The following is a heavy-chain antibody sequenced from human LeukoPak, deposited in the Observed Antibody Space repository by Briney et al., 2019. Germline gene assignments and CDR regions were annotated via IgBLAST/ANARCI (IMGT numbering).Heavy chain of an antibody. V-gene: IGHV4-39*07. J-gene: IGHJ6*03. CDR1: GGSISSSSYY. CDR2: IYYSGST. Sequence: SETLSLTCTVSGGSISSSSYYWGWIRRPPGKGLEWIGSIYYSGSTYYNPSLKSRVTISVDTSKKQFSLKLSSVTAADTAVYYCARDRPRLRGYSYGYYYYMDVWGKGTTVTVSS. D-gene: IGHD5-18*01. CDR3: ARDRPRLRGYSYGYYYYMDV.